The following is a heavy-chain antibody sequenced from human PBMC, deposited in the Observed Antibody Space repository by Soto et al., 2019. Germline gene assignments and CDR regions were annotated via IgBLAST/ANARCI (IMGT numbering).Heavy chain of an antibody. D-gene: IGHD2-21*02. Sequence: QVQLVQSGAEVKKPGSSVKVSCKASGGTFSSYAISWVRQAPGQGLEWMGGIIPIFGTANYAQKFQGRVTITAAETTTTAYMELSSLRSEDTAVYYCARDQGGGGNSGYYYGMAVWGQGTTVTVSS. V-gene: IGHV1-69*12. J-gene: IGHJ6*02. CDR1: GGTFSSYA. CDR3: ARDQGGGGNSGYYYGMAV. CDR2: IIPIFGTA.